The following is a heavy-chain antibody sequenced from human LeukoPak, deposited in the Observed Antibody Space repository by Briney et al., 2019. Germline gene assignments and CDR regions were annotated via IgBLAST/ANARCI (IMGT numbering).Heavy chain of an antibody. Sequence: PSETLSLTCTVSGGSISSSSYYWGWIRQPPGKGLEWIGSIYYSGSTYYNPSLKSRVTISVDTSKNQFSLKLSSVTAADTAVYYCARVLSGSRFDYWGQGTLVTVSS. CDR1: GGSISSSSYY. CDR2: IYYSGST. J-gene: IGHJ4*02. V-gene: IGHV4-39*01. D-gene: IGHD3-22*01. CDR3: ARVLSGSRFDY.